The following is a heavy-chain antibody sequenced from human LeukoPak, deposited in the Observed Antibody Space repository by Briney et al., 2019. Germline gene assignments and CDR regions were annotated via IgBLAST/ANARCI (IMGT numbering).Heavy chain of an antibody. V-gene: IGHV5-51*01. CDR1: GYSFTNYW. CDR2: IYPGDSDT. Sequence: GEPLKISCKGSGYSFTNYWIGWVRQMPGKGLEWMGIIYPGDSDTRYSPSFQGQVTISADKSISTAYLQWSSLKASDTAMYYCAMTGYYGGSYHDAFDIWGQGTMVTVSS. CDR3: AMTGYYGGSYHDAFDI. J-gene: IGHJ3*02. D-gene: IGHD3-9*01.